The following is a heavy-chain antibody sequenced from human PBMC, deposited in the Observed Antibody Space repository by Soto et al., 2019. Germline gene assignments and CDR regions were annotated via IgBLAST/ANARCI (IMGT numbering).Heavy chain of an antibody. CDR1: GGSFSGYY. CDR2: INHSGST. J-gene: IGHJ4*02. V-gene: IGHV4-34*01. Sequence: PSETLSLTCAVYGGSFSGYYWSWIRQPPGKGLEWIGEINHSGSTNYNPSLKSRVTISVDTSKNQFSLKLSSVTAADTAVYYCARSGGYDPSGPSFDYWGQGTLVTVSS. CDR3: ARSGGYDPSGPSFDY. D-gene: IGHD3-3*01.